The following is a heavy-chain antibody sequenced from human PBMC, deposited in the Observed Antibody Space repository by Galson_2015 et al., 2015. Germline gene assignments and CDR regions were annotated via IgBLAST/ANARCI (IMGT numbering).Heavy chain of an antibody. V-gene: IGHV3-21*01. Sequence: LRLSCAASGFTFSSYSMNWVRQAPGKGLEWVSSISSSSSYIYYADSVKGRFTISRDNAKNSLYLQMNSLRAEDTAVYYCARDGRYCGGDCYSAISDWYFDLWGRGTLVTVSS. CDR2: ISSSSSYI. D-gene: IGHD2-21*02. CDR3: ARDGRYCGGDCYSAISDWYFDL. CDR1: GFTFSSYS. J-gene: IGHJ2*01.